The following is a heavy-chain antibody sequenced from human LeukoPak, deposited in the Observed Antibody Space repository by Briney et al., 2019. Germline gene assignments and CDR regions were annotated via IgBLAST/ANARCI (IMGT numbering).Heavy chain of an antibody. Sequence: ASVKVSCEASGYTFTSYGISWVRQAPGQGLEWMGWISAYNGNTNYAQKLQGRVTMTTDTSTSTAYMELRSLRSDDTAVYYCARDPQTNGRGTEYFQHWGQGTLVTVSS. CDR3: ARDPQTNGRGTEYFQH. CDR2: ISAYNGNT. V-gene: IGHV1-18*01. CDR1: GYTFTSYG. J-gene: IGHJ1*01. D-gene: IGHD6-25*01.